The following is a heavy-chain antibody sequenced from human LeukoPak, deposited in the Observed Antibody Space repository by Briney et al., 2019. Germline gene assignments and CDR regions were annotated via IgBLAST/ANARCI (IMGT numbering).Heavy chain of an antibody. CDR1: GFTFGTYA. V-gene: IGHV3-23*01. Sequence: GGSLRLSCAASGFTFGTYAMSWVRQTPEKGLEWVSSITSDSAGTHYADSVKGRFTISRDSSKNTLFLQMNSLRGEDTAVYFCAKHEYKGARSWNDVFDYWGQGTLVTVSS. CDR3: AKHEYKGARSWNDVFDY. D-gene: IGHD1-1*01. J-gene: IGHJ4*02. CDR2: ITSDSAGT.